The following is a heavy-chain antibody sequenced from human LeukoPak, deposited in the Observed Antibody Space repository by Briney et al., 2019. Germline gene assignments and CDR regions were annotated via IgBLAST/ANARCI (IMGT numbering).Heavy chain of an antibody. CDR3: ARYPAITMIVDY. CDR1: GYTFTGYY. J-gene: IGHJ4*02. CDR2: INPNSGGT. D-gene: IGHD3-22*01. V-gene: IGHV1-2*02. Sequence: ASVKVSCKASGYTFTGYYMHWVRQAPGQGLEWMGWINPNSGGTNYAQKFQGRVTMTRDTSISTAYVELSRLRSDDTAVYYCARYPAITMIVDYWGQGTLVTVSS.